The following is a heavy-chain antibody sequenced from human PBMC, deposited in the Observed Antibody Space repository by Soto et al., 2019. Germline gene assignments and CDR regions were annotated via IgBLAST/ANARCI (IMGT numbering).Heavy chain of an antibody. V-gene: IGHV4-39*01. J-gene: IGHJ5*02. D-gene: IGHD2-2*01. CDR2: IFYTGST. Sequence: PSETLSLTCTVSSDSISSRTYYWRWIRQPPGKGLEWIGTIFYTGSTYYNPSLKSRVTISVDTSKNQFSLRLSSVTAADTAVYYCARQGRVVIPSTMAKWFDPWGQGTLVTVSS. CDR3: ARQGRVVIPSTMAKWFDP. CDR1: SDSISSRTYY.